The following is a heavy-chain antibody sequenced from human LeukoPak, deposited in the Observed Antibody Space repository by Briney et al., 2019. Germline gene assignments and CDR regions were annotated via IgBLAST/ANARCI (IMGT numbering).Heavy chain of an antibody. CDR1: GFTFSHYS. J-gene: IGHJ4*02. CDR3: ARDYNYAFDN. CDR2: IGISSGNT. D-gene: IGHD5-24*01. V-gene: IGHV3-48*04. Sequence: PGGTLRLSCVASGFTFSHYSMNWVRQAPGKGLEWISYIGISSGNTKYADAVKGRFTIFGDSAKKSLYLQMTRLRVEDTAVYYCARDYNYAFDNWGQGTLVTASS.